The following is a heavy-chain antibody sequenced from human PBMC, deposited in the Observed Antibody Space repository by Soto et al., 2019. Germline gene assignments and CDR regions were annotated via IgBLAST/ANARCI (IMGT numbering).Heavy chain of an antibody. CDR3: ARAYGGGGYDWYYYYYYMDV. D-gene: IGHD5-12*01. J-gene: IGHJ6*03. V-gene: IGHV4-59*01. CDR2: IYYSGST. Sequence: ASETLSLTCTVSGGSISSYYWSWIRQPPGKGLEWIGYIYYSGSTNYNPSLKSRVTISVDTSKNQFSLKLSSVTAADTAVYYCARAYGGGGYDWYYYYYYMDVWGKGTTVTVSS. CDR1: GGSISSYY.